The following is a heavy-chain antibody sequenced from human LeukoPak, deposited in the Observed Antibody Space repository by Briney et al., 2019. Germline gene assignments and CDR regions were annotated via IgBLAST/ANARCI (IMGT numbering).Heavy chain of an antibody. CDR1: GGTFSSYA. CDR2: IIPVLGVA. V-gene: IGHV1-69*04. Sequence: SVKVSCKASGGTFSSYAISWVRQAPGQGLEWMGRIIPVLGVANYAQKFQGRVTISADKSTSTAYMEVSSLRSEDTAVYYCATGIGTLWSGYYHDYWGQGTLVTVSS. D-gene: IGHD3-3*01. CDR3: ATGIGTLWSGYYHDY. J-gene: IGHJ4*02.